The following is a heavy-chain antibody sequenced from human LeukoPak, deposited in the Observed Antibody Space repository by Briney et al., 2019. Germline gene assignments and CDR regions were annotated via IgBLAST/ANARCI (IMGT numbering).Heavy chain of an antibody. CDR3: ARLITMVQGVVIGRLYYFDY. D-gene: IGHD3-10*01. CDR2: INHSGST. Sequence: SETLSLTCAVYGGSFSGYYWSWIRQPPGKGLEWIGEINHSGSTNYNPSLKSRVTISVDTSKNQFSLKLSSVTAADTAVYYCARLITMVQGVVIGRLYYFDYWGQGTLVTVSS. V-gene: IGHV4-34*01. CDR1: GGSFSGYY. J-gene: IGHJ4*02.